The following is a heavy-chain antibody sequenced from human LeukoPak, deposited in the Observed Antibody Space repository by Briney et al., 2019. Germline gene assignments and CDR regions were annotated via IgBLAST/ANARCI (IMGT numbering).Heavy chain of an antibody. CDR2: IWYDGSNK. Sequence: GGSLRLSCAASGFTFSSYGMHWVRQAPGKGLEWVAVIWYDGSNKYYADSVKGRFTISRDNSKNTLYLQMNSLRAEDTAVYYCARAMAVATTMGRGFDPWGQGTLVTVSS. J-gene: IGHJ5*02. D-gene: IGHD5-12*01. CDR1: GFTFSSYG. CDR3: ARAMAVATTMGRGFDP. V-gene: IGHV3-33*01.